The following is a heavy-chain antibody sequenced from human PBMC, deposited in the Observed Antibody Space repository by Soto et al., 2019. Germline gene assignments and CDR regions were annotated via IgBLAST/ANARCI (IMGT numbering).Heavy chain of an antibody. CDR3: TARAQNLPPPSNYDY. V-gene: IGHV3-15*07. D-gene: IGHD4-4*01. J-gene: IGHJ4*02. CDR1: GFTFSNAW. Sequence: GGSLRLSCAASGFTFSNAWMNWVRQAPGKGLEWVGRIKSKTDGGTTDYAAPVKGRFTISRDDSKNTLYLQMNSLKTEDTAVYYCTARAQNLPPPSNYDYWGQGTLVTLSS. CDR2: IKSKTDGGTT.